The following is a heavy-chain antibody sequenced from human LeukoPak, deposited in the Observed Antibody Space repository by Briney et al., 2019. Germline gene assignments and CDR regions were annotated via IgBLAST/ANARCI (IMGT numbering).Heavy chain of an antibody. CDR2: IYYGGST. D-gene: IGHD2-2*02. J-gene: IGHJ2*01. CDR1: GGSISSGDYY. CDR3: ARESDCSSTSCYSWYFDL. Sequence: SETLPLTCTVSGGSISSGDYYWSWIRQPPGKGLEWIGYIYYGGSTYYNPSLKSRVTISVDTSKNQFSLKLSSVTAADTAVYYCARESDCSSTSCYSWYFDLWGRGTLVTVSS. V-gene: IGHV4-30-4*01.